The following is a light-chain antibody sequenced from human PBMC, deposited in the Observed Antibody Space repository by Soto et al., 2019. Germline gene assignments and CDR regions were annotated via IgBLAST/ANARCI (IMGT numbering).Light chain of an antibody. CDR1: QSINIY. V-gene: IGKV1-39*01. J-gene: IGKJ2*03. CDR3: QQSYRSPYS. CDR2: GAS. Sequence: IQMTQSPSSLSASVGDSVTVTCRASQSINIYLNWYQQKPGKAPTLLIYGASSLQSGVPSMFTGGGSRTDFTLTISSLQPEDFATYYCQQSYRSPYSFGQGTKRAIK.